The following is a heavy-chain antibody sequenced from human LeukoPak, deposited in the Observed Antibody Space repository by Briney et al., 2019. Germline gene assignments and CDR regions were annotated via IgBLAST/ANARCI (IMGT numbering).Heavy chain of an antibody. CDR1: GFTFSTYT. CDR3: ARDFDEYSYSI. D-gene: IGHD5-18*01. J-gene: IGHJ3*02. V-gene: IGHV3-48*01. Sequence: GGSLRLSCAASGFTFSTYTMNWVRQPPGKGLEWVSNIGTSSSTIYYADSVKGRFTISRDNSKNTLYLQMNSLRAEDTAVYYCARDFDEYSYSIWGQGTMVTVSS. CDR2: IGTSSSTI.